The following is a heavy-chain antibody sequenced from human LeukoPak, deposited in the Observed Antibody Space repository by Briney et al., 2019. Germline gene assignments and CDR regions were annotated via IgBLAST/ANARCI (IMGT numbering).Heavy chain of an antibody. V-gene: IGHV5-51*01. D-gene: IGHD3-22*01. CDR1: RCIFTSDW. Sequence: GESLKISCKGPRCIFTSDWLGCVRQMPGKGLEWMGVVNLGDSDTRYSPSFRGQVTISADKSISTAYLQWSSLKASDTAMYHCASYESGGYYFHYWGQGTLVTVSS. J-gene: IGHJ4*02. CDR3: ASYESGGYYFHY. CDR2: VNLGDSDT.